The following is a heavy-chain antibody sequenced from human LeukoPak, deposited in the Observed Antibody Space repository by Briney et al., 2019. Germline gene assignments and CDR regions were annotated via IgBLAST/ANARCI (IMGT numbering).Heavy chain of an antibody. CDR2: INHSGST. CDR3: ARGRANYDSTGYYY. Sequence: SETLSLTCAVYGGSFSGYYWSWIRQPPGKGLEWIGEINHSGSTNYNPSLKSRVTISVDTSKNQFSLKLSSVTAADTAVYYCARGRANYDSTGYYYWCQGILVTVSS. J-gene: IGHJ4*02. V-gene: IGHV4-34*01. CDR1: GGSFSGYY. D-gene: IGHD3-22*01.